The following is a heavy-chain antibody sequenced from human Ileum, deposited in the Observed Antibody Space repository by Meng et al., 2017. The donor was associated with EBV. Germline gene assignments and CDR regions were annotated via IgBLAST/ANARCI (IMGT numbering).Heavy chain of an antibody. Sequence: QVELHTAGHGLVNPSGPLSLPCMVPDDPTIRSNWGSWVRQPPGKGLEWIGEILHAGVTNFNPSLKSRVSMSVDRSRIQASLNLNSVTAADTAIYYCARGEDYTWDVWGQGILVTVSS. J-gene: IGHJ4*02. V-gene: IGHV4-4*02. CDR1: DDPTIRSNW. D-gene: IGHD3-16*01. CDR3: ARGEDYTWDV. CDR2: ILHAGVT.